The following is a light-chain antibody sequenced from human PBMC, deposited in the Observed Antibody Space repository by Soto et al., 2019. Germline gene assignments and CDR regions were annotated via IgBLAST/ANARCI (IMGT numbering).Light chain of an antibody. Sequence: ELVMTQSPATLFVSPGERATLSCRASQSVGNRLAWYQQKPGQAPRLLISGASTRATGTPARFSGTGSGTEFTLTISSLQSEDVAVYYCQEYNSWPAMYTFGQGTRLEI. CDR3: QEYNSWPAMYT. V-gene: IGKV3-15*01. J-gene: IGKJ2*01. CDR2: GAS. CDR1: QSVGNR.